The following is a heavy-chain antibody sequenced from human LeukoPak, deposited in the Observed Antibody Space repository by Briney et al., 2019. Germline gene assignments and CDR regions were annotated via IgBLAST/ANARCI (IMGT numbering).Heavy chain of an antibody. Sequence: SETLSLTCAVYGGSFSGYYWSWIRQPPGKGLEWIGEINHSGSTNYNPSLKSRVTISVDTSKNQFSLKLSSVSAADTAVYYCARARRAFVVVTAGRYWYFDLWGRGTLVTVSS. CDR1: GGSFSGYY. J-gene: IGHJ2*01. V-gene: IGHV4-34*01. CDR3: ARARRAFVVVTAGRYWYFDL. CDR2: INHSGST. D-gene: IGHD2-21*02.